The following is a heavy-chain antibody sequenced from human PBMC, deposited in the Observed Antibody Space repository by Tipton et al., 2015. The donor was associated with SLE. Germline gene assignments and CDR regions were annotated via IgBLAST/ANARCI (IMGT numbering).Heavy chain of an antibody. CDR2: IYTSGST. J-gene: IGHJ6*02. V-gene: IGHV4-61*09. D-gene: IGHD3-10*01. CDR1: GGSISSGSYY. CDR3: ARRTMVFGWYYGMDV. Sequence: TLSLTCTVSGGSISSGSYYWSWVRQPAGKGLAWIGHIYTSGSTNYNPSLQSRVTISVDTSKNQFSLKLSSVTAADTAVYYCARRTMVFGWYYGMDVWGQGTTVTVSS.